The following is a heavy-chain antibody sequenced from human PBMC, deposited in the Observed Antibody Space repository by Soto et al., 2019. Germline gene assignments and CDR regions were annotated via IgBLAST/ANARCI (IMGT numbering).Heavy chain of an antibody. Sequence: GESLKISCKGSGYTFTNYWIGWVRQMPGKGLEWMGIIYPGDSDTKYNPSFQGQVTISADKSIATTYLRWTSLKASDTAIYYCAASIFYYGMDVWGQGTTVTVSS. CDR1: GYTFTNYW. V-gene: IGHV5-51*01. CDR3: AASIFYYGMDV. CDR2: IYPGDSDT. J-gene: IGHJ6*02.